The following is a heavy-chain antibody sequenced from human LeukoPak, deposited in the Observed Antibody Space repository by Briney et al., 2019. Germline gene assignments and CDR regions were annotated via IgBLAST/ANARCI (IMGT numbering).Heavy chain of an antibody. CDR1: GFTFISYA. CDR2: IYSGGNT. CDR3: ARGTVTAPDY. Sequence: GSLRLSCGASGFTFISYAMTWVRQAPGKGLEWVSIIYSGGNTYYADSVKGRFTISRDNSKNTLYLQMNRLRPEDTAVYYCARGTVTAPDYWGQGTLVTVSS. J-gene: IGHJ4*02. V-gene: IGHV3-53*01. D-gene: IGHD2-21*02.